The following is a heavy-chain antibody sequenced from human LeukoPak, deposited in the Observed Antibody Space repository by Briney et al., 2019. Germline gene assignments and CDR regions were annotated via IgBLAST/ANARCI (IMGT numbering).Heavy chain of an antibody. CDR3: ARARREYGGFEIIDYFDY. CDR2: VYYTGDT. Sequence: SETLSLTCSVSGGSISSDYWSWIRQPPGKGLEWIGYVYYTGDTNYNPSLKSRVTISVDTSKKQFSLKLSSVTAADTAVYYCARARREYGGFEIIDYFDYWGQGTLVTVSS. D-gene: IGHD4/OR15-4a*01. V-gene: IGHV4-59*01. J-gene: IGHJ4*02. CDR1: GGSISSDY.